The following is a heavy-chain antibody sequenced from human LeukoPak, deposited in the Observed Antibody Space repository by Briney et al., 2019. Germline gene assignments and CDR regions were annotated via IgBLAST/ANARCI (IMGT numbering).Heavy chain of an antibody. D-gene: IGHD2-2*01. J-gene: IGHJ6*02. CDR1: GLTFSSHW. CDR2: ISYDGSNK. Sequence: PGGSLRLSCAASGLTFSSHWMHWVRQAPGKGLEWVAVISYDGSNKYYADSVKGRFTISRDNSKNTLYLQMNSLRAEDTAVYYCARVIIPKYQLLWSYYYYGMDVWGQGTTVTVSS. CDR3: ARVIIPKYQLLWSYYYYGMDV. V-gene: IGHV3-30-3*01.